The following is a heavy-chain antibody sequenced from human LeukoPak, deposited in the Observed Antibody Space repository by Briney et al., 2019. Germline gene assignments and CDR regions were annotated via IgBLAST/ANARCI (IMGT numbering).Heavy chain of an antibody. CDR3: ASRPLYYDFWSGEGEYYFDF. CDR1: GFTFSSYS. Sequence: GGSLRLSCAASGFTFSSYSMNWVRQAPEKGLEWVSSISSSSSYIYYADSVKGRFTISRDNAKNSLYLQMNSMRAEDRAVYYCASRPLYYDFWSGEGEYYFDFWGQGTLVTVSS. J-gene: IGHJ4*02. V-gene: IGHV3-21*01. D-gene: IGHD3-3*01. CDR2: ISSSSSYI.